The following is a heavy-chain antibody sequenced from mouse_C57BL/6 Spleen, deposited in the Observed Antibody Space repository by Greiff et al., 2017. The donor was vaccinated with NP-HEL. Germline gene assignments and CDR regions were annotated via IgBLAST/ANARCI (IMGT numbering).Heavy chain of an antibody. D-gene: IGHD3-2*02. CDR3: ARTAQATPFDY. CDR2: ISNGGGST. J-gene: IGHJ2*01. CDR1: GFTFSDYY. V-gene: IGHV5-12*01. Sequence: EVKLVESGGGLVQPGGSLKLSCAASGFTFSDYYMYWVRQTPEKRLEWVAYISNGGGSTYYPDTVKGRFTISRDNAKNTLYLQMSRLKSEDTAMYYCARTAQATPFDYWGQGTTLTVSS.